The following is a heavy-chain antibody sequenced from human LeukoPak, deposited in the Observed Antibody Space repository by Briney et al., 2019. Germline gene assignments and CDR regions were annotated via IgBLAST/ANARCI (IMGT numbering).Heavy chain of an antibody. CDR1: GGSISSCY. CDR2: IYTSGST. CDR3: ARDSSTTMVRGVIPWFDP. V-gene: IGHV4-4*07. D-gene: IGHD3-10*01. J-gene: IGHJ5*02. Sequence: PSETLSLTCTVSGGSISSCYWSWIRQPAGKGLEWIGRIYTSGSTNYNPSLKSRVTMSVETSKNQFSLKLSSVTAADTAVYYCARDSSTTMVRGVIPWFDPWGQGTLVTVSS.